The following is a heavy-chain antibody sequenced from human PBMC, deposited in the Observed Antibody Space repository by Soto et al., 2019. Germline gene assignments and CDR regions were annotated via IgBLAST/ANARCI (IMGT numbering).Heavy chain of an antibody. Sequence: PSETLSLTCSVSDDSINSDKYYWGWIRQPPGKGLEWIGSVYYRGNAHYNPSLQTRVTISLDKSKSQFSLKLNSVTAADSAVYFCACLEGLATISYYFDFWGPGSLVTVSS. CDR2: VYYRGNA. CDR3: ACLEGLATISYYFDF. J-gene: IGHJ4*02. D-gene: IGHD3-9*01. CDR1: DDSINSDKYY. V-gene: IGHV4-39*01.